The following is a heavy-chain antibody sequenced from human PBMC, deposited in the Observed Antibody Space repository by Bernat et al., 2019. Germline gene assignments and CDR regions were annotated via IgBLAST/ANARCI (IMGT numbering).Heavy chain of an antibody. V-gene: IGHV3-43*01. CDR2: ISWDGGST. J-gene: IGHJ3*02. Sequence: EVQLVESGGVVVQPGGSLRLSCAASGFTFDDYTMHWVRQAPGKGLEWVSLISWDGGSTYYADSVKGRFTISRDNSKKSLYLQMHSLRTEDTALYYCATAPGYCIGGSCYGAFDIWGQGTRVTVSS. CDR3: ATAPGYCIGGSCYGAFDI. CDR1: GFTFDDYT. D-gene: IGHD2-15*01.